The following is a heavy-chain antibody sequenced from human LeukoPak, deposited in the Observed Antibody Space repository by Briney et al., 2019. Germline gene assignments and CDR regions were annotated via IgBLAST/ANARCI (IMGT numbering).Heavy chain of an antibody. CDR1: NGSISSGDYY. CDR2: IYYSGST. CDR3: ARDRSTGSYEGGHFDY. D-gene: IGHD1-26*01. Sequence: SETLSLTCNVSNGSISSGDYYWSWIRQSPGKGLEWIGYIYYSGSTYYNPSLQSRVTISLDPTKNQFSLQLNSVTAADTAVYFCARDRSTGSYEGGHFDYWGQGILVTVSS. J-gene: IGHJ4*02. V-gene: IGHV4-30-4*08.